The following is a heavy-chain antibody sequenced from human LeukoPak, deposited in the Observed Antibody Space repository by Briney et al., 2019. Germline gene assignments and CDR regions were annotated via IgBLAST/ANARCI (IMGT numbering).Heavy chain of an antibody. CDR1: GFTFSSYA. CDR3: ARVVVVIDAFDI. J-gene: IGHJ3*02. D-gene: IGHD3-22*01. Sequence: GGSLRLSCAASGFTFSSYAMHWVRQAPGKGLEWVAVISYDGSNKYCADSVKGRFTISRDNSKNTLYLQMNSLRAEDTAVYYCARVVVVIDAFDIWGQGTMVTVSS. V-gene: IGHV3-30*04. CDR2: ISYDGSNK.